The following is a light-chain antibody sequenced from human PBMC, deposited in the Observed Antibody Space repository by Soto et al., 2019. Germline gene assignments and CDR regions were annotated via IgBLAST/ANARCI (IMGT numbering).Light chain of an antibody. Sequence: DIVMTQSPDSLAVSLGERATINCKSSQSVLYSSNNKNYLAWYQQKPRQPPKLLIYWASTRQSGVPDRFSGSGSGTDFTLTISSLQAEDVAVYYCQHYYTTPWTFAQGTQVEIK. CDR2: WAS. CDR3: QHYYTTPWT. V-gene: IGKV4-1*01. CDR1: QSVLYSSNNKNY. J-gene: IGKJ1*01.